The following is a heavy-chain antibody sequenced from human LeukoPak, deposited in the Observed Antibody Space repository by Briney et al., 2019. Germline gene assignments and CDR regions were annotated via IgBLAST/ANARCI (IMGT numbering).Heavy chain of an antibody. Sequence: GGSLRLSCAASGFTFSSYSMNWVRQAPGKGLEWVSSISSGSSYIYYADSVKGRFTISRDNAKNSLYLQKNSLRAEDTAVYYCARTYCGGYCSATFAVSGITFGAFDIWGQGTMVTVSS. CDR1: GFTFSSYS. CDR2: ISSGSSYI. D-gene: IGHD2-21*02. J-gene: IGHJ3*02. CDR3: ARTYCGGYCSATFAVSGITFGAFDI. V-gene: IGHV3-21*01.